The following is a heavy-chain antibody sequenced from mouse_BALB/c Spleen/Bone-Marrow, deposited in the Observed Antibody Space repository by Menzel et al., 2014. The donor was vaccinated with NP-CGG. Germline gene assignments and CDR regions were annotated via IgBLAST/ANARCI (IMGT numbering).Heavy chain of an antibody. V-gene: IGHV2-6-7*01. CDR2: IWGDGST. J-gene: IGHJ1*01. Sequence: VQLQQSGPGLVAPSQSQSITCTVSGFSLTGYGVNWVRQPPGKGLEWLGMIWGDGSTDYNSALKSRLSISKDNSKSQVFLKMNSLQTDDTARYYCARGNYRYDGYFDIWGAGTTVTVSS. CDR3: ARGNYRYDGYFDI. CDR1: GFSLTGYG. D-gene: IGHD2-14*01.